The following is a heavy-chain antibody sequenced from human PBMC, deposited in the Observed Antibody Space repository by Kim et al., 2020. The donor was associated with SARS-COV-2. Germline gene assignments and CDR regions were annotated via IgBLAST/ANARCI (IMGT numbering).Heavy chain of an antibody. CDR3: AGPSGWYSLAFDI. D-gene: IGHD6-19*01. J-gene: IGHJ3*02. V-gene: IGHV3-66*01. Sequence: KDRFTISREHSNNTLYLPMNSLRAEDTAVYYCAGPSGWYSLAFDIWGQGTMVTVSS.